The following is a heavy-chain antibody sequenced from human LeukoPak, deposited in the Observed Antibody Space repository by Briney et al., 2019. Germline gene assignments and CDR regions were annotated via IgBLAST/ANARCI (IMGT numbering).Heavy chain of an antibody. V-gene: IGHV1-2*04. J-gene: IGHJ6*02. D-gene: IGHD3-10*01. CDR2: INPNSGGT. CDR3: ARDVYYYGSGSLTHYYYYGMDV. CDR1: GYTFTGYY. Sequence: ASVKVSCKASGYTFTGYYMHWVRQAPGQGLEWMGWINPNSGGTNYAQKFQGWVTMTRDTSISTAYMELSRLRSDDTAVYYCARDVYYYGSGSLTHYYYYGMDVWGQGTTVTVSS.